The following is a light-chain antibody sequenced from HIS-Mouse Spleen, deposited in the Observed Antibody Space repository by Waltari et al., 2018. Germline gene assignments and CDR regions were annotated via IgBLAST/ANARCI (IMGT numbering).Light chain of an antibody. J-gene: IGLJ3*02. CDR3: CSYAGSSTWV. CDR2: EGS. Sequence: QSALTQPASVSGSPGQSITISCTGTSSDVGSYNLVSWYQQHPGKAPNLMVYEGSKRPSGVCNRFSGSKSGNTASLTISGLQAEDEADYYCCSYAGSSTWVFGGGTKLTVL. CDR1: SSDVGSYNL. V-gene: IGLV2-23*01.